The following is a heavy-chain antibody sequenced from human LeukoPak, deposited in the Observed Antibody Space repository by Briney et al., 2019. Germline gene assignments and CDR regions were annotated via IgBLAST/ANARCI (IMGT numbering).Heavy chain of an antibody. CDR1: GYTFTGYY. CDR3: ARATDSSGWYPSFDY. D-gene: IGHD6-19*01. V-gene: IGHV1-2*06. Sequence: ASVKVSCKASGYTFTGYYMHWVRQAPGQGLEWMGRINPNSGGTNYAQKFQGRVTMTRDTSISTAYMELSRLRSDDTAVYYCARATDSSGWYPSFDYWGQGTLVTVSS. CDR2: INPNSGGT. J-gene: IGHJ4*02.